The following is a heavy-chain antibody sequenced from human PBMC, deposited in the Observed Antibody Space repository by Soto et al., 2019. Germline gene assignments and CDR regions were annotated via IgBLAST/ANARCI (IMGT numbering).Heavy chain of an antibody. D-gene: IGHD3-3*01. Sequence: QLVESGGGLVRPGGSLRLACRASGYDFRTYSMNWVRQAPGQGLEWIAYVSLDSDTIQYADSVKGRFTISRDDAENSLHLQMDSLRDEDTATYYCARLYYDYVWGQGTTVTVSS. V-gene: IGHV3-48*02. CDR2: VSLDSDTI. J-gene: IGHJ6*02. CDR1: GYDFRTYS. CDR3: ARLYYDYV.